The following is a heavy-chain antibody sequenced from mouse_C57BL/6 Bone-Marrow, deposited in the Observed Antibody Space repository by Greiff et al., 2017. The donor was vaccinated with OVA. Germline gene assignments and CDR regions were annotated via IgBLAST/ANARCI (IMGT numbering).Heavy chain of an antibody. D-gene: IGHD2-4*01. Sequence: QVQLQQPGAELVRPGSSVKLSCKASGYTFTSYWMDWVKQRPGQGLEWIGNIYPSDSETNYNQKFKDKATLTVDKSSSTAYMQLSSLTSEDSAVYYCAREGLRCDGYWGQGTTLTVSS. CDR2: IYPSDSET. CDR3: AREGLRCDGY. V-gene: IGHV1-61*01. CDR1: GYTFTSYW. J-gene: IGHJ2*01.